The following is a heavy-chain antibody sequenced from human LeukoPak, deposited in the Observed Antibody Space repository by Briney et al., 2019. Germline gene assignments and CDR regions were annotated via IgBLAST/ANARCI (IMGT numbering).Heavy chain of an antibody. CDR1: GFTFSSYA. V-gene: IGHV3-21*01. D-gene: IGHD2-8*02. J-gene: IGHJ5*01. Sequence: KPGGSLRLSCAASGFTFSSYAMSWVRQAPGKGLEWVSSISSTSAYIHYADSVKGRFTISRDNVDNVVYLEMNSLGAEDTATYYCARVAVSGPTGWFDSWGQGTLVIVSS. CDR2: ISSTSAYI. CDR3: ARVAVSGPTGWFDS.